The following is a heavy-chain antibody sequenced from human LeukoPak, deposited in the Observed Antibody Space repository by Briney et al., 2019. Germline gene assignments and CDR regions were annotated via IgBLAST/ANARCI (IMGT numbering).Heavy chain of an antibody. CDR1: GASIDGTIW. J-gene: IGHJ4*02. V-gene: IGHV4-4*02. CDR2: ISHSGST. Sequence: SETLSLTCTVSGASIDGTIWWSWVRQSPGEGLVWIAEISHSGSTNYNPSLESRVTISVDKSKNQFSLNMNSVTAADTAMYYCTSRFRLAHFDYWGQGALVTVSS. CDR3: TSRFRLAHFDY. D-gene: IGHD3-9*01.